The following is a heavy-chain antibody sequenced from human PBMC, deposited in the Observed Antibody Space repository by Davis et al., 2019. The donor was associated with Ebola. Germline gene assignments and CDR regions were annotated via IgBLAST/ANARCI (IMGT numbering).Heavy chain of an antibody. D-gene: IGHD3-3*01. V-gene: IGHV3-23*01. CDR1: GFTFSSYA. CDR2: ISGSGGST. CDR3: AKDSTYYDFWSGTTVNWFDP. Sequence: GGSLRLSCAASGFTFSSYAMSWVRQAPGKGLEWVSAISGSGGSTNYADSVKGRFTISRDNSKNTLYLQMNSLRAEDTAVYYCAKDSTYYDFWSGTTVNWFDPWGQGTLVTVSS. J-gene: IGHJ5*02.